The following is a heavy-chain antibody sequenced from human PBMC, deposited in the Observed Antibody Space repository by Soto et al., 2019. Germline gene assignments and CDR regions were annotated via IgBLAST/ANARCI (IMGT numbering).Heavy chain of an antibody. CDR3: AIGDSSGLGRIFWFDP. CDR1: GGSISSGGYY. CDR2: LYYSGST. D-gene: IGHD6-19*01. V-gene: IGHV4-31*03. Sequence: QVQLQESGPGLVKPSQTLSLTCTVSGGSISSGGYYWSWIRQHPGKGLEWIGYLYYSGSTYYNPSRNSRVTISVDTSKNQFSLKLSSVTAADTAVYYCAIGDSSGLGRIFWFDPWGQVTLVTVSS. J-gene: IGHJ5*02.